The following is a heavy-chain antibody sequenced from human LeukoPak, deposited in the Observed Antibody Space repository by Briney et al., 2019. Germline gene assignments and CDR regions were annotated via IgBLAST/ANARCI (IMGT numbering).Heavy chain of an antibody. CDR2: VYYSGSI. V-gene: IGHV4-39*01. D-gene: IGHD3-10*01. CDR3: ARHRGLGSSSIPFDY. Sequence: PSETLSLTCAVPGASIITGSPYWGWIRRSPGKGPEWIGTVYYSGSIYYNPSLKSRVTLSVDTSKNQFSLRLTSVTASDTAVYFCARHRGLGSSSIPFDYWGQGTLVTVSS. J-gene: IGHJ4*02. CDR1: GASIITGSPY.